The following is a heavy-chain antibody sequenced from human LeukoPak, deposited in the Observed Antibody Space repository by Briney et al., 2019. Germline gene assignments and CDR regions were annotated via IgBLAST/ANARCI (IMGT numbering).Heavy chain of an antibody. J-gene: IGHJ4*02. CDR2: ISSSSSTI. V-gene: IGHV3-48*01. CDR3: ARGPYSSGWSPYFDY. D-gene: IGHD6-19*01. Sequence: PGGSLRLSCAASGFTFSSYSMNWVRQAPGKGREGGSYISSSSSTIYYAASVKGRFTISRDNAKNSLYLQMNSLRAEDTAVYYCARGPYSSGWSPYFDYWGQGTLVTVSS. CDR1: GFTFSSYS.